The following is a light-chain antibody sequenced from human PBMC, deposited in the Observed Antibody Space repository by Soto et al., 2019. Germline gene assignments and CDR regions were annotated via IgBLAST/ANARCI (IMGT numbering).Light chain of an antibody. CDR3: GSWDSSLSAYV. CDR1: SSNIGGNS. J-gene: IGLJ1*01. V-gene: IGLV1-51*01. CDR2: DDN. Sequence: QSVMTQPPSVSAAPGQTVTISCSGSSSNIGGNSVSWYQQLPGTAPKLLIYDDNKRPSGIPDRFSGSKSGTSATLGITGFQTGDEADYYCGSWDSSLSAYVFGTGTKPPS.